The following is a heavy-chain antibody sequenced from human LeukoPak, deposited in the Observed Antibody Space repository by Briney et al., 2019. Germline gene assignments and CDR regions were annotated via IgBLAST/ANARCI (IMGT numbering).Heavy chain of an antibody. Sequence: PGGSLRLSCAASGFIFSSHSMNWVRQAPGKGLEWVSYISSSSNTKYYAGSVMGRFTVSRDNAKNSLYLQVNSLRAEDTAVYFCARATGWDLLVPFDYWGQGTLVTVSS. CDR2: ISSSSNTK. J-gene: IGHJ4*02. CDR1: GFIFSSHS. CDR3: ARATGWDLLVPFDY. D-gene: IGHD1-26*01. V-gene: IGHV3-48*01.